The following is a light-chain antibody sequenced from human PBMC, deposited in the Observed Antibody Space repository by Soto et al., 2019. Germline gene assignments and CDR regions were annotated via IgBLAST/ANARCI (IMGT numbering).Light chain of an antibody. CDR3: CSYVPSITVV. CDR2: NVY. J-gene: IGLJ3*02. CDR1: SSDVGAYNF. Sequence: QSALTQPASVSGSPGQSITISCTGTSSDVGAYNFVSWHQQHPGKAPKLMIYNVYDRPSGISSRFSGSKSGNTASLTISGLQAEDEADYFCCSYVPSITVVFGGGTQLTVL. V-gene: IGLV2-14*03.